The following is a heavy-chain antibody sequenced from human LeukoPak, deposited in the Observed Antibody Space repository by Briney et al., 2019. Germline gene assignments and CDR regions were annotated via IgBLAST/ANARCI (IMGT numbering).Heavy chain of an antibody. J-gene: IGHJ4*02. Sequence: PGGSLRLSCAASGFTFSSYSMNWVRQAPGKGLEWVSYISSSSSTIYYADSVKGRFTISRDTSKNTLYVEMNSLRAEDTAIYYCVKEGGLYNSGGYFDYWGQGTLVTVSS. V-gene: IGHV3-48*01. CDR2: ISSSSSTI. CDR1: GFTFSSYS. CDR3: VKEGGLYNSGGYFDY. D-gene: IGHD5-24*01.